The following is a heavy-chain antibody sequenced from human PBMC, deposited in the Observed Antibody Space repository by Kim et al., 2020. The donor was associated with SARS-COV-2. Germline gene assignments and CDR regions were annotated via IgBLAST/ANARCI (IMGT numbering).Heavy chain of an antibody. CDR3: ARGHLKSIVVVIAPRPYYYYMDD. J-gene: IGHJ6*03. CDR1: GYTFTSYD. D-gene: IGHD2-21*01. Sequence: ASVKVSCKASGYTFTSYDINWVRQATGQGLEWMGWMNPNSGNTGYAQKFQGRVTMTRNTSISTAYMELSSLRSEDTAVYYCARGHLKSIVVVIAPRPYYYYMDDWGTGTAVTVSS. V-gene: IGHV1-8*01. CDR2: MNPNSGNT.